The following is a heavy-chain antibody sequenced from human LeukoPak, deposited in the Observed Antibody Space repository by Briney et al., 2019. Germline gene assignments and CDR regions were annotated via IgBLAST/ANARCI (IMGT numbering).Heavy chain of an antibody. CDR1: GYTFTGYY. J-gene: IGHJ4*02. V-gene: IGHV1-2*06. Sequence: ASVKVSCKASGYTFTGYYMHWVRQAPGQGLEWMGRISPNSGGTNSAQKFYGRVTMTRDTSISTAYMELSRLTSDDTAVYYCARGEVGATAHFDYWGQGTLVTVSS. CDR2: ISPNSGGT. CDR3: ARGEVGATAHFDY. D-gene: IGHD1-26*01.